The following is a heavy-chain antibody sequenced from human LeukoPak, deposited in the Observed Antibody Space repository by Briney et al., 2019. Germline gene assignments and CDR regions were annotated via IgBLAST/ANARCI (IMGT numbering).Heavy chain of an antibody. Sequence: GESLKISCKGSGYTFTSYWIGWVRQMPGKGLEGMGIISPGDSDTRYSPSFQGQVTISADKSISTAYLQWTSLRASDTAMYYCARLKTYSSGYIQYYFDYWGQGTLVTVSS. V-gene: IGHV5-51*01. CDR1: GYTFTSYW. CDR3: ARLKTYSSGYIQYYFDY. D-gene: IGHD3-22*01. J-gene: IGHJ4*02. CDR2: ISPGDSDT.